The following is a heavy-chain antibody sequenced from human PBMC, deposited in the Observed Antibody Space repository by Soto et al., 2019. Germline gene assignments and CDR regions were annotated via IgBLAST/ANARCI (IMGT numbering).Heavy chain of an antibody. D-gene: IGHD6-13*01. J-gene: IGHJ5*02. Sequence: GVPLRLSCTASEFTFRSYAMRWVRQAQGKGLEWVAVISYDGSNKYYADSVKGRFTISRDNSKNTLYLQMNSLRAEDTAVYYCARDGYSSSWSPWGQGTLVTVSS. V-gene: IGHV3-30-3*01. CDR1: EFTFRSYA. CDR2: ISYDGSNK. CDR3: ARDGYSSSWSP.